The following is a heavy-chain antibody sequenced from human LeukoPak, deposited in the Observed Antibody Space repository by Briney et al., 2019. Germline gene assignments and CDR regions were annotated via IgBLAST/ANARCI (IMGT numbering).Heavy chain of an antibody. Sequence: GGSLRLSCAASGFTFSSYAMHWVRQAPGKGLEWVAVISYDGSNKYYADSVKGRFTISRDNSKNTLYLQMNSLRAEDTAVYYCASRVLRYFDWLPIDYWGQGTLVTVSS. J-gene: IGHJ4*02. CDR2: ISYDGSNK. CDR1: GFTFSSYA. CDR3: ASRVLRYFDWLPIDY. V-gene: IGHV3-30-3*01. D-gene: IGHD3-9*01.